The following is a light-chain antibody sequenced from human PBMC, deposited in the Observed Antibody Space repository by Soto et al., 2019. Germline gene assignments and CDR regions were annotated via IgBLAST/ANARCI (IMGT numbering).Light chain of an antibody. V-gene: IGKV1-27*01. J-gene: IGKJ5*01. CDR3: EMYNIAPLIT. Sequence: DIQMIQSPSSLSAYVGARVTISCRASQDIGNHLAWYQQKPGKVPKLLIHAASTLQSGVPSRFSGNGSGTDFTLTISSLQPEDVATYFCEMYNIAPLITFGQGTRLEIK. CDR1: QDIGNH. CDR2: AAS.